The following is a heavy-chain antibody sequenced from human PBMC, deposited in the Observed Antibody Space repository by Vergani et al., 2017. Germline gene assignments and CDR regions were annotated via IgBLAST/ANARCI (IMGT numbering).Heavy chain of an antibody. D-gene: IGHD3-3*01. CDR2: MNPNSGNT. CDR3: ARVRKEGVVAIFGVVLNYYYGMDV. CDR1: GYTFTSYD. J-gene: IGHJ6*02. Sequence: QVQLVQSGAEVKKPGASVKVSCKASGYTFTSYDINWVRQATGQGLEWMGWMNPNSGNTGYAQKFQGRVTMTRNTSISTAYMELSSLRSEDTAVYYCARVRKEGVVAIFGVVLNYYYGMDVWGQGTTVTVSS. V-gene: IGHV1-8*01.